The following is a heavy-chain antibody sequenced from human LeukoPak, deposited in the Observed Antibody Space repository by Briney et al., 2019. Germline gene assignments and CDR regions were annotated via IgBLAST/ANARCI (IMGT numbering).Heavy chain of an antibody. CDR3: AKAADYGDYFLVGSAFDI. J-gene: IGHJ3*02. D-gene: IGHD4-17*01. CDR2: ISGSGGRT. V-gene: IGHV3-23*01. CDR1: GFTFSSYW. Sequence: GGSLRLSCAASGFTFSSYWMSWVRQAPGKGLEWVSTISGSGGRTFYADSVQGRFTISRDNSKNTLYLQMNSLRAEDTAVYYCAKAADYGDYFLVGSAFDIWGQGTMVTVSS.